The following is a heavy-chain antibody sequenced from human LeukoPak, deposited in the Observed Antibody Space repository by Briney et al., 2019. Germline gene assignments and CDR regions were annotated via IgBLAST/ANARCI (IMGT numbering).Heavy chain of an antibody. Sequence: GGSLRLSCAASGFTFSSYEMNWVRQAPGKGLEWVSYISSSGSTIYYADSVKGRFTISRDNAKNSLYLQMNSLRAEDTALYYCARDTGDWFDPWGQGTLVTVSS. CDR2: ISSSGSTI. CDR1: GFTFSSYE. V-gene: IGHV3-48*03. D-gene: IGHD2-8*02. J-gene: IGHJ5*02. CDR3: ARDTGDWFDP.